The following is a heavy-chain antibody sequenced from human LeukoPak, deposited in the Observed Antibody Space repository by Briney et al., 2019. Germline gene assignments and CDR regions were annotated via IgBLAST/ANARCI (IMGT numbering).Heavy chain of an antibody. D-gene: IGHD6-19*01. CDR3: AREKYSSGWYQNNRFDP. CDR1: GGSISSSSYY. J-gene: IGHJ5*02. CDR2: IYYSGST. Sequence: SETLSLTCTVSGGSISSSSYYWGWIRQPPGKGLEWIGSIYYSGSTYYNPSLKSRVTISVDTSKNQFSLKLSSVTAADTAVYYCAREKYSSGWYQNNRFDPWGQGTLVTVSS. V-gene: IGHV4-39*02.